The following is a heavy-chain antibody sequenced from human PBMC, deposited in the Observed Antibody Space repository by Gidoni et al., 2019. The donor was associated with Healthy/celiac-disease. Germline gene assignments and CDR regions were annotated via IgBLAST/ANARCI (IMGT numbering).Heavy chain of an antibody. CDR3: ARDLRKIAAGYFDY. CDR2: IYSSGST. Sequence: QVQLQESGPGLVKPSQTLSLTCTVSGGSISSGGYYWSWIRQHPGKGLEWIGDIYSSGSTYYNPSLKSLVTISVDTSKNQFSLKLSSVTAADTAVYYCARDLRKIAAGYFDYWGQGTLVTVSS. D-gene: IGHD6-13*01. J-gene: IGHJ4*02. CDR1: GGSISSGGYY. V-gene: IGHV4-31*01.